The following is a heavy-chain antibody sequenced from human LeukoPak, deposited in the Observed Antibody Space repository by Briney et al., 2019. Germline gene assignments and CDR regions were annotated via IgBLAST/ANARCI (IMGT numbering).Heavy chain of an antibody. V-gene: IGHV4-30-4*01. D-gene: IGHD3-10*01. CDR3: AREVIAGGYFDY. CDR1: GGSFSGYY. CDR2: IYYSGST. J-gene: IGHJ4*02. Sequence: SETLSLTCAVYGGSFSGYYWSWIRQPPGKGLEWIGYIYYSGSTYYNPSLKSRVTISVDTSKNQFSLKLSSVTAADTAVYYCAREVIAGGYFDYWGQGTLVTVSS.